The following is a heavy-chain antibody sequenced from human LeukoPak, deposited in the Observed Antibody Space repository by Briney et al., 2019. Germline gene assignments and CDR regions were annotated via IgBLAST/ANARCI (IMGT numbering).Heavy chain of an antibody. CDR3: ARGFGKAAADVFGGYTMDV. CDR2: IYAGGST. CDR1: GLTVSSNY. J-gene: IGHJ6*02. Sequence: GVSLRLSCAASGLTVSSNYMSWVRQAPGKGLEWVSLIYAGGSTYYADSVGGRFTISRDNSKNTLYLQMNSLTPEDTAVYYCARGFGKAAADVFGGYTMDVWGQGTTVIVSS. V-gene: IGHV3-66*02. D-gene: IGHD6-13*01.